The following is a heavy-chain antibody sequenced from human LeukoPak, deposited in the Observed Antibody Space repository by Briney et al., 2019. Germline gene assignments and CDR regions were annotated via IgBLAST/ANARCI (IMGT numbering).Heavy chain of an antibody. V-gene: IGHV3-23*01. D-gene: IGHD6-6*01. CDR2: LSGSGSST. Sequence: GGSLRLSCAASGFTFSSYAMNWVRQAPGKGLEWVSALSGSGSSTYYADSVKGRFTISRDNSNNTLHLQMNSLRAEDTAVYYCAKSSAYYYHYYMDVWGKGTTATVSS. J-gene: IGHJ6*03. CDR3: AKSSAYYYHYYMDV. CDR1: GFTFSSYA.